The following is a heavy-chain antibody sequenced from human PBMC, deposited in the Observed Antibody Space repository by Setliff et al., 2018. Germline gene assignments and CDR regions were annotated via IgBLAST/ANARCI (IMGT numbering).Heavy chain of an antibody. CDR1: GGTFSSYA. D-gene: IGHD6-19*01. V-gene: IGHV1-18*01. Sequence: ASVKVSCKASGGTFSSYAISWVRQAPGQGLEWMGWISVYNGKTKYAQKFQGRVTMTTDTSTRTAYMEVTSLRSDDTAVYYCARVTMAVAGYFDFWGQGTLVTVSS. J-gene: IGHJ4*02. CDR2: ISVYNGKT. CDR3: ARVTMAVAGYFDF.